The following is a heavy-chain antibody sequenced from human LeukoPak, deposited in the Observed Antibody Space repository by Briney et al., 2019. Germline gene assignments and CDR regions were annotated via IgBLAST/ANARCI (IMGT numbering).Heavy chain of an antibody. V-gene: IGHV4-4*07. Sequence: SETLSLTCTLSGGSISSYYWSWIRQPAGKGLEWIGRIYNNGATNYNPSLKSRVTTSVDTSKNQFSLKLSSVTAADTAVHYCARDLGSSSWSKEFGYWGQGTLVTVSS. CDR3: ARDLGSSSWSKEFGY. CDR2: IYNNGAT. J-gene: IGHJ4*02. CDR1: GGSISSYY. D-gene: IGHD6-13*01.